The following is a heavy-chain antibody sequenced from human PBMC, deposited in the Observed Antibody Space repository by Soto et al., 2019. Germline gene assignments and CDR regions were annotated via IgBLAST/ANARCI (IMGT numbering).Heavy chain of an antibody. CDR1: GVRFTRCY. D-gene: IGHD1-7*01. V-gene: IGHV1-2*02. CDR3: GRATIAGTIIDY. Sequence: ASVKVCCEASGVRFTRCYIRCARQVHGQGLEWMGWINPNSGGTNYVQKFQGRVTMTKDTSINAAYMELSGLRSDDTAVYYCGRATIAGTIIDYWGPGTLVTVSS. CDR2: INPNSGGT. J-gene: IGHJ4*02.